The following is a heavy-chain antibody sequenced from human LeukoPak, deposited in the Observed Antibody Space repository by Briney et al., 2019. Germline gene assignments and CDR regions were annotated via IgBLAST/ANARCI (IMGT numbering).Heavy chain of an antibody. CDR3: ARHPRIAVAGSPFDY. CDR1: GGSFSGYY. D-gene: IGHD6-19*01. CDR2: INHSGST. V-gene: IGHV4-34*01. Sequence: PSETLSLTCVVYGGSFSGYYWSWIRQPPGKGLEWIGEINHSGSTNYNPSLKSRVTISVDTSKNQFSLKLSSVTAADTAVYYCARHPRIAVAGSPFDYWGQGTLVTVSS. J-gene: IGHJ4*02.